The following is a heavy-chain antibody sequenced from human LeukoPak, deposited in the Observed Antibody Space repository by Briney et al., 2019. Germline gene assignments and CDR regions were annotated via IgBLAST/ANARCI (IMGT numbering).Heavy chain of an antibody. V-gene: IGHV1-18*01. CDR2: ISAYNGNT. D-gene: IGHD6-13*01. J-gene: IGHJ5*02. CDR3: ARDFREAAAGIDGWFDP. CDR1: GYTFTSYG. Sequence: GASVKVSCKASGYTFTSYGISWVRQAPGQGLEWMGWISAYNGNTNYAQKLQGRVTMTTDTSTSTAYMELRSLRSDDTAVYYCARDFREAAAGIDGWFDPWGQGTLVTVSS.